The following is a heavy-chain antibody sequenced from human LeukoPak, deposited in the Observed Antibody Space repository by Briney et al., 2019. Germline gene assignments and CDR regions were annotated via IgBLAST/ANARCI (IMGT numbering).Heavy chain of an antibody. J-gene: IGHJ6*03. D-gene: IGHD1-1*01. Sequence: GASVKVSCKASGYTFTDYYMHWVRQATGQGLEWMGWMNPNSGNTGYAQKFQGRVTMTRNTSISTAYMELSSLRSEDTAVYYCARGDDYDYYYYMDVWGKGTTVTISS. CDR3: ARGDDYDYYYYMDV. CDR1: GYTFTDYY. CDR2: MNPNSGNT. V-gene: IGHV1-8*02.